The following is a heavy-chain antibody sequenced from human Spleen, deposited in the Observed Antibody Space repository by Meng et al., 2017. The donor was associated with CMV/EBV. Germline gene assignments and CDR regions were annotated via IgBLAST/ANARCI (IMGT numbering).Heavy chain of an antibody. V-gene: IGHV1-2*02. CDR1: GYTFTGYY. D-gene: IGHD3-3*01. CDR2: INPNSGGT. J-gene: IGHJ4*02. CDR3: ARAPTQYYDFWSGYYDY. Sequence: ASVKVSCKASGYTFTGYYMHWVRQAPGQGLEWMGWINPNSGGTKYAQKFQGRVAMTRETSISTAHMDLSRLTSDDTAVYYCARAPTQYYDFWSGYYDYRGQGTLVTVSS.